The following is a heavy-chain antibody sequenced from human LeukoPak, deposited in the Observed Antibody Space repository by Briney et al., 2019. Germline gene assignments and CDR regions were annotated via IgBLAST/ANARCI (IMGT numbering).Heavy chain of an antibody. J-gene: IGHJ6*03. Sequence: GGSLRLSCAASGFTFSDHYMDWVRQAPEKGLEWVGRTRNRARSYSTEYAASVKGRFTISRDDSKNSLYLQMNSLKIEDAAVHYCARVSTGQAYYYYMDVWGKGTTVAVSS. V-gene: IGHV3-72*01. CDR1: GFTFSDHY. CDR3: ARVSTGQAYYYYMDV. CDR2: TRNRARSYST.